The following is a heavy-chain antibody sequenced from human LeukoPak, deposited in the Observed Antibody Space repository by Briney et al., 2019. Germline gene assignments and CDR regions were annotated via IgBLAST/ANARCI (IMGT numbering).Heavy chain of an antibody. CDR2: INHSGST. J-gene: IGHJ5*02. V-gene: IGHV4-34*01. CDR3: ARGSNYWGLWFGEQTQNWFDP. Sequence: SETLSLTCAVYGGSFSGYYWSWIRQPPGKGLEWIGEINHSGSTNYNPSLKSRVTISVDTPKNQFSLKLSSVTAADTAVYHCARGSNYWGLWFGEQTQNWFDPWGQGTLVTVSS. D-gene: IGHD3-10*01. CDR1: GGSFSGYY.